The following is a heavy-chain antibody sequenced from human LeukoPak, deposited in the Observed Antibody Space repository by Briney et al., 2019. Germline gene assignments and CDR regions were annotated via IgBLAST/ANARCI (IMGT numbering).Heavy chain of an antibody. J-gene: IGHJ5*02. CDR2: ISGSGRTI. Sequence: GGSLRLSCAASGFTFSSYEMNWVRQAPGKGLDWVSYISGSGRTIYYADSVKGRFTISRDNAKNSLYLQMNSLRSDDTAVYYCAREATSLGVVKGFDPWGQGTLVTVSS. D-gene: IGHD3-3*01. CDR1: GFTFSSYE. CDR3: AREATSLGVVKGFDP. V-gene: IGHV3-48*03.